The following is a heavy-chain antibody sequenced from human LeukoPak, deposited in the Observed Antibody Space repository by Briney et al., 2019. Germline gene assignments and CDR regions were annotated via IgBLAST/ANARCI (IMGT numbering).Heavy chain of an antibody. CDR2: ISWNSGSI. CDR1: GFTFDDYA. CDR3: AKESSPYNWNDEYYFDY. D-gene: IGHD1-20*01. Sequence: GGSLRLSCAASGFTFDDYAMHWVRQAPGKGLEWVSGISWNSGSIGYADSVKGRFTISRDNAKNSLYLQMNSLRAEDMALYYCAKESSPYNWNDEYYFDYWGQGTLVTVSS. J-gene: IGHJ4*02. V-gene: IGHV3-9*03.